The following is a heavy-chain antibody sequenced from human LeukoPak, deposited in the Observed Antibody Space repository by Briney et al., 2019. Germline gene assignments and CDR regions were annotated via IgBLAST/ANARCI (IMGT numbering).Heavy chain of an antibody. CDR2: ISAYNGNT. CDR1: GYTFTSYA. V-gene: IGHV1-18*01. J-gene: IGHJ5*01. Sequence: GASVKVSCKASGYTFTSYAISWVRQAPGQGLEWMGWISAYNGNTNYAQKFQGRVTMTTDTSTSTACMELRSLTSDDTAVYYCAKDGGIYDFPFDSWGQGTLVTVSS. CDR3: AKDGGIYDFPFDS. D-gene: IGHD3-3*01.